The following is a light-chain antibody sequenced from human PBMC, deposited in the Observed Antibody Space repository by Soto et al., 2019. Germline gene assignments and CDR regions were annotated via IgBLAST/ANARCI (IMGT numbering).Light chain of an antibody. CDR1: QSVTNK. Sequence: EIVMTQSPATLSLSPGDRATLSCRASQSVTNKLAWYQQKPGQAPRLLIDDASTRATGVPARFNGSGSGTEFTLTISNLQSEDFAVYYCQQYNGSHPWTFGQGTKVEIK. J-gene: IGKJ1*01. CDR2: DAS. V-gene: IGKV3-15*01. CDR3: QQYNGSHPWT.